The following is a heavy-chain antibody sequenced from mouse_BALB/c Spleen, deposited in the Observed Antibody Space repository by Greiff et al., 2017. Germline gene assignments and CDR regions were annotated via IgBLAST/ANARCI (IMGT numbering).Heavy chain of an antibody. CDR2: INPSSGYT. D-gene: IGHD2-10*02. V-gene: IGHV1-4*01. CDR3: ARVYGNHYAMDD. CDR1: GYTFTSYT. Sequence: QVQLQQSGAELARPGASVKMSCKASGYTFTSYTMHWVKQRPGQGLEWIGYINPSSGYTNYNQKFKDKATLTADKSSSTAYMQLSSLTSEDSAVYYCARVYGNHYAMDDWGQGTTVTVAS. J-gene: IGHJ4*01.